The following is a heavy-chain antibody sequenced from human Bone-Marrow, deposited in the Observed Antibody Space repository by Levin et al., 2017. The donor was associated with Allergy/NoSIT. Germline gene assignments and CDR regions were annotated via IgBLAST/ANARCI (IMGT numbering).Heavy chain of an antibody. CDR2: IHYSGNT. D-gene: IGHD3-9*01. V-gene: IGHV4-59*01. CDR3: ARIPDIRGGPFDY. Sequence: PSETLSLTCTVSGGSIINYYWTWIRQPPGKGLEWIGYIHYSGNTNYNPSLKSRLTISVDGSMNQFSLKLSSVTAADTAVYYCARIPDIRGGPFDYWGQGALVTVSS. J-gene: IGHJ4*02. CDR1: GGSIINYY.